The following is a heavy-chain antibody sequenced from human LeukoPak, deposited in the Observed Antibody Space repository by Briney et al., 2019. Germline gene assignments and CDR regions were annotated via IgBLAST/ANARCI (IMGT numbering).Heavy chain of an antibody. CDR2: IFSNDEK. Sequence: ESGPTLVNPTKPLTLTCTVSGFSLTNAGLGVSWIRQPPGKALEWLAHIFSNDEKSYRTSLKSRLTISKDTSKSQVVLIMTNMDPVDTATYYCARALLVDYNFDYWGQGTLVTVSS. V-gene: IGHV2-26*01. J-gene: IGHJ4*02. CDR3: ARALLVDYNFDY. D-gene: IGHD2-8*02. CDR1: GFSLTNAGLG.